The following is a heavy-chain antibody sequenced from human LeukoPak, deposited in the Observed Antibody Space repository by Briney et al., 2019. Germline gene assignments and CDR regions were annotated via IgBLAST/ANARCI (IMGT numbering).Heavy chain of an antibody. CDR3: ARGRGNFDY. J-gene: IGHJ4*02. V-gene: IGHV1-69*13. CDR2: IILKSGAA. CDR1: GGTFSSYA. Sequence: SVKVSCKASGGTFSSYAINWVRQAPGQGLEWMGGIILKSGAANFAQKFQGRLTITADESTSTAYMELRSLRSDDTAVYYCARGRGNFDYWGQGTLVTVSS.